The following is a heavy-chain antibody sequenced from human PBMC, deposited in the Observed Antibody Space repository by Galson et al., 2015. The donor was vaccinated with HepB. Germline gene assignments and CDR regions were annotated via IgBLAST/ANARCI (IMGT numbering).Heavy chain of an antibody. CDR3: AKAVYKSYVYYYMDV. CDR1: GFTFRNYA. J-gene: IGHJ6*03. CDR2: MSGDDGTT. Sequence: SLRLSCAASGFTFRNYAMSWVRQAPGKGLEWVSGMSGDDGTTYYANSVKGRFTISRDNSKNTLYLQMNSLGDDDTAVYYCAKAVYKSYVYYYMDVWGKGTTVTVSS. V-gene: IGHV3-23*01. D-gene: IGHD1-26*01.